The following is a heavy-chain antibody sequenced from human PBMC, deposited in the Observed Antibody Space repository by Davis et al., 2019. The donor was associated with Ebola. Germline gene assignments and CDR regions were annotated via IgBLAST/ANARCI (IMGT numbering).Heavy chain of an antibody. Sequence: SGPTLVNPTQTLTLTCTFSAFSLIPTGVGVGWIRQPPGKALECLALIYWDNDKRYNPSLRSRLTITKDTSKNQVVLSVTTMDTEDTATYFCAHRRVGPNNWNCGDFDYWSQGMLVTVSS. J-gene: IGHJ4*02. V-gene: IGHV2-5*02. D-gene: IGHD1-7*01. CDR3: AHRRVGPNNWNCGDFDY. CDR1: AFSLIPTGVG. CDR2: IYWDNDK.